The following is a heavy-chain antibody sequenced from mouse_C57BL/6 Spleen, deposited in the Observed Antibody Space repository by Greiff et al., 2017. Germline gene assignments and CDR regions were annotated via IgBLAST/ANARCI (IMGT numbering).Heavy chain of an antibody. CDR1: GYTFTSYW. J-gene: IGHJ2*01. CDR2: IHPNSGST. Sequence: QVQLQQPGAELVKPGASVKLSCKASGYTFTSYWMHWVKQRPGQGLEWIGMIHPNSGSTNYNEKFKGKATLTVDKSPSTAYMQLSSLASEDSAVYYCASTWAGDYWGQGTTVTVSS. V-gene: IGHV1-64*01. CDR3: ASTWAGDY.